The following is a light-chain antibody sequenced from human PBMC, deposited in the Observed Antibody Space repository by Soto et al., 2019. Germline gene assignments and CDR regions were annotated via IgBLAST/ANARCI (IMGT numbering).Light chain of an antibody. CDR2: DPS. V-gene: IGKV3D-15*01. CDR3: HYYDKWHPGT. CDR1: QSVTTN. J-gene: IGKJ1*01. Sequence: EIVMMQFPATLSVSPGERVTLSCRAVQSVSQSVTTNLAWYQQKPVQAPRLXIFDPSARAVDIPGRFSGSKSGTEFTLTISSLQHEDFAVYYCHYYDKWHPGTFGQGTKVDIK.